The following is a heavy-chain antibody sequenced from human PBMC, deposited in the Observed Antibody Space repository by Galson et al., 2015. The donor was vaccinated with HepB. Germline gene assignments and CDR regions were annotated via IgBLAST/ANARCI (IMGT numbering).Heavy chain of an antibody. D-gene: IGHD6-19*01. Sequence: ETLSLTCTVSGGSISSYYWSWIRQPPGKGLEWIGYIYYSGSTYYNPSLRSRVTILVDTSKNQFSLKLSSVTAADTAVYYCARGAALGYSSGWSFDYWGQGTLVTVSS. CDR2: IYYSGST. CDR3: ARGAALGYSSGWSFDY. V-gene: IGHV4-59*06. J-gene: IGHJ4*02. CDR1: GGSISSYY.